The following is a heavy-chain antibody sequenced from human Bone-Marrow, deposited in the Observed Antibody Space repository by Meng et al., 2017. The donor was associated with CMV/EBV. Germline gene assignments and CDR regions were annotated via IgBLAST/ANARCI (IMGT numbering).Heavy chain of an antibody. CDR3: ARGLHFNWFDP. CDR2: INSDGSST. J-gene: IGHJ5*02. CDR1: GFTFSRYW. V-gene: IGHV3-74*01. Sequence: LSGAASGFTFSRYWMHWVRQAPGKGLVWVSRINSDGSSTSYADSVKGRFTISRDNAKNTLYLQMNSLRAEDTAVYYCARGLHFNWFDPWGQGTLVTVSS.